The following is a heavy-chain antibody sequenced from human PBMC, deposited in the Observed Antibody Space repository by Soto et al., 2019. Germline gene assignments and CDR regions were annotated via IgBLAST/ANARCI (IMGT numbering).Heavy chain of an antibody. D-gene: IGHD5-18*01. CDR2: IYHSGST. J-gene: IGHJ4*02. V-gene: IGHV4-30-2*01. Sequence: SETLSLTCAVSGGSISSGGYSWSWIRQPPGKGLEWIGYIYHSGSTYYNPSLKSRVTISVDRSKNQFSLKLSSVTAADTAVYYCARIVDTAMGTTFDYWGQGTLVTVSS. CDR1: GGSISSGGYS. CDR3: ARIVDTAMGTTFDY.